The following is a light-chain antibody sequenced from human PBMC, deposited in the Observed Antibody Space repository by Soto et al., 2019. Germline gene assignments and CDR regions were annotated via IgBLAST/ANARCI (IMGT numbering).Light chain of an antibody. J-gene: IGKJ1*01. V-gene: IGKV1-5*03. CDR3: QQYNSPWWT. Sequence: DIQMTQSPSTLSASVGDRVTITCRASQSISSWLAWYQQKPGKAPKLLIYKASSLESGVPSRFSGSGSGTEFTLTISSLQPDDFATYYCQQYNSPWWTFGQETKVEIK. CDR2: KAS. CDR1: QSISSW.